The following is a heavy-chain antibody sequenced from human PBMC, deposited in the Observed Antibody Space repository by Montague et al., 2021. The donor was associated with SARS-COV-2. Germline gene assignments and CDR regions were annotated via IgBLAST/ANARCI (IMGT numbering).Heavy chain of an antibody. J-gene: IGHJ4*02. CDR2: INDGGTT. Sequence: SETLSLTCAVYGASFSGYYWPWIRQSPGRGLEWIAEINDGGTTNYNWSLKSRVTISVDTSKNQFSLKLSSVTVADTAVYYCTRWDPQIRTLFGFRGKSANDYWGKGTLVTVSS. D-gene: IGHD4-23*01. CDR1: GASFSGYY. V-gene: IGHV4-34*01. CDR3: TRWDPQIRTLFGFRGKSANDY.